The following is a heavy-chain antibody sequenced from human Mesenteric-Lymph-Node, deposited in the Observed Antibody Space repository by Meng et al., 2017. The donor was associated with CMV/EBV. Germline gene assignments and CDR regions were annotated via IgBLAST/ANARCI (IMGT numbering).Heavy chain of an antibody. CDR1: GFNFSSYG. CDR3: AKDHQQRLWFGELGDY. J-gene: IGHJ4*02. CDR2: IRYDGTYK. Sequence: GESLKISCAASGFNFSSYGIHWVRQAPGKGLEWVAFIRYDGTYKYYADSVKGRFTISRDNSKNTLFVQMNRLRAEDTAVYYCAKDHQQRLWFGELGDYWGQGTLVTVSS. D-gene: IGHD3-10*01. V-gene: IGHV3-30*02.